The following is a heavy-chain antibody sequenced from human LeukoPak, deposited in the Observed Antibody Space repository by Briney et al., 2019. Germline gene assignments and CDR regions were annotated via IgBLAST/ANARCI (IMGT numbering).Heavy chain of an antibody. D-gene: IGHD4-17*01. Sequence: SGGSLRLSCAASGFTFSNYALTWVRQAPGKGLEWVSSISGVNTHYADSVKGRFSIPRDNYKNTLYLQMSSLRAEDTAVYYCARDPNGNYVGAFDFQRWGQGTLVTVSS. CDR1: GFTFSNYA. V-gene: IGHV3-23*01. J-gene: IGHJ1*01. CDR3: ARDPNGNYVGAFDFQR. CDR2: ISGVNT.